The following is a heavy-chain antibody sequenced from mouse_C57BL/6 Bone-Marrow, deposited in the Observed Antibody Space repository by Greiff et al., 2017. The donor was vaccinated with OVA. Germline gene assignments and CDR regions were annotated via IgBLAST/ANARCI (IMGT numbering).Heavy chain of an antibody. CDR2: IRSKSNNYAT. J-gene: IGHJ3*01. V-gene: IGHV10-1*01. CDR1: GFSFTTYA. Sequence: EVQLVESGGGLVQPKGSLKLSCAASGFSFTTYAMNWVRQAPGKGLEWVARIRSKSNNYATYYADSVKDRFTISRDDSESMLYLQMNNLKTEDTAMYYCNYGNYGLFAYWGQGTPVTVSA. D-gene: IGHD2-1*01. CDR3: NYGNYGLFAY.